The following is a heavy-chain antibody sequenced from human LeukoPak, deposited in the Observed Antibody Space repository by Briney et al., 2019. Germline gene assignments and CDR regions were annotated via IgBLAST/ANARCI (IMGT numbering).Heavy chain of an antibody. CDR1: DDSISSHY. CDR2: IYSNGRT. J-gene: IGHJ4*02. CDR3: ARELEYGSSRFSFDY. V-gene: IGHV4-59*11. D-gene: IGHD6-6*01. Sequence: SETLSLTCTVSDDSISSHYWSWIRQPPGKGLEWIGYIYSNGRTTYSPSLKSRLTMSVDTSRNQFSLKLSSVTAADTAVYYCARELEYGSSRFSFDYWGQGTLVTVSS.